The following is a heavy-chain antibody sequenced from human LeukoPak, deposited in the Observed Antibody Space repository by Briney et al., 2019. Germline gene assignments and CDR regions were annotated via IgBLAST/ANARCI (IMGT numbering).Heavy chain of an antibody. CDR2: IYYSGST. CDR1: GGSISSYY. D-gene: IGHD5-18*01. V-gene: IGHV4-59*01. CDR3: ARDLRGYSYGYLGY. J-gene: IGHJ4*02. Sequence: SETLSLTCTVSGGSISSYYWSWIRQPPGKGLEWIGYIYYSGSTNYNPSLKSRVTISVDTSKNQFSLKLSSVTAADTAVYYCARDLRGYSYGYLGYWGQGTLVTVSS.